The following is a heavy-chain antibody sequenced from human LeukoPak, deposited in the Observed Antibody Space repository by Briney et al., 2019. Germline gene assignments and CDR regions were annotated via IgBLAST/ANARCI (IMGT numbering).Heavy chain of an antibody. V-gene: IGHV1-8*01. Sequence: ASVKVSCKASGYTFTSYDINWVRRATGQGLEWMGWMNPNSGNTGYAQKFQGRVTITRDTSASTAYMELSSLRSEDTAVYYCASEYYDSSGYSEEDYYYYGMDVWGQGTTVTVSS. CDR2: MNPNSGNT. D-gene: IGHD3-22*01. CDR3: ASEYYDSSGYSEEDYYYYGMDV. CDR1: GYTFTSYD. J-gene: IGHJ6*02.